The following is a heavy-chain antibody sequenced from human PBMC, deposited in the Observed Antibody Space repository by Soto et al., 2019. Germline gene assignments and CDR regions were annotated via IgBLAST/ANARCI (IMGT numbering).Heavy chain of an antibody. CDR1: GFTFSSYS. V-gene: IGHV3-21*01. CDR2: ISSSSSYI. D-gene: IGHD3-22*01. Sequence: LTLTCTFSGFTFSSYSMNWVRQAPGKGLEWVSSISSSSSYIYYADSVKGRFTISRDNAKNSLYLQMNSLRAEDTAVYYCAREGDYYDSSGYHLPYYYYYGMDVWGQGTTVTVSS. CDR3: AREGDYYDSSGYHLPYYYYYGMDV. J-gene: IGHJ6*02.